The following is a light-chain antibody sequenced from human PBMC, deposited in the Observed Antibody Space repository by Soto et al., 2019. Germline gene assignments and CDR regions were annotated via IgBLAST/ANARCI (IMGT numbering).Light chain of an antibody. J-gene: IGLJ3*02. V-gene: IGLV2-8*01. CDR2: EVT. CDR1: SSDVGAYNY. Sequence: QSALTKPPSASGSPGQSVTISCTGTSSDVGAYNYVSWYQQHAGKAPKLVIYEVTKRPSGVPDRFSGSKSANTASLTVSGLQAEDEADYYCSSFASSNTSLFGGGTKLTVL. CDR3: SSFASSNTSL.